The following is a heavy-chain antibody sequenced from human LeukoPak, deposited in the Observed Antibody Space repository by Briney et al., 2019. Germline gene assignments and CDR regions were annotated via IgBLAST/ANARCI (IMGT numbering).Heavy chain of an antibody. D-gene: IGHD2-15*01. CDR3: AREGAAYYYYMDV. Sequence: GGSLRLSCAASGFTFSSYAMHWVRQAPGKGLEWVAVISYDGSNKYYADSVKGRFTISRDNSKNTLYLQMNSLRAEDTAVYYCAREGAAYYYYMDVWGKGTTVTVSS. V-gene: IGHV3-30-3*01. CDR1: GFTFSSYA. J-gene: IGHJ6*03. CDR2: ISYDGSNK.